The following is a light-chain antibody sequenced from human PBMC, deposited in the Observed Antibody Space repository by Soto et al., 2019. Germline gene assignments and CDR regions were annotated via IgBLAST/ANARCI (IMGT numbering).Light chain of an antibody. CDR3: QSPDSSGTFYV. V-gene: IGLV3-25*02. Sequence: SYELTQPPSVSVSPGQTARITCSGDALPKQYTYWYQQKPGQAPVLVIYKDYERPLGIPERFSGSSSGTTVTLTISGVQAEDEADYYCQSPDSSGTFYVFGSGTKVTAL. CDR1: ALPKQY. CDR2: KDY. J-gene: IGLJ1*01.